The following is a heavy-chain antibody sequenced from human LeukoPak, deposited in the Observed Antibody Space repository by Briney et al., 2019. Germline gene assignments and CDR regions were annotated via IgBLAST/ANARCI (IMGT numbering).Heavy chain of an antibody. J-gene: IGHJ4*02. CDR2: INQDGSDK. V-gene: IGHV3-7*01. CDR3: ARERGSKHYDF. Sequence: AGGSLRLSCAASGFTSSSYWMGWVRQAPGKGLEWVANINQDGSDKYYVDSVKGRFTISRDNAKNSLYLQMDSLRAEDMALYYCARERGSKHYDFWGQGTLATVSS. CDR1: GFTSSSYW. D-gene: IGHD3-16*01.